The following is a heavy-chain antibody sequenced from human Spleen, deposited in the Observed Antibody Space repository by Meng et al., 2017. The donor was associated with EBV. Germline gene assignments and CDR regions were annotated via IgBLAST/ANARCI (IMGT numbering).Heavy chain of an antibody. CDR2: IYYSGST. CDR3: ARYYGANGDFDY. CDR1: GGSVSSGSNF. J-gene: IGHJ4*02. Sequence: VHLQESGPGLGKPSETLSLTCTVSGGSVSSGSNFWTWIRQPPGKGLEWIGHIYYSGSTKYHPSLESRVTISADTSKNQFSLKLSSVTAADTAVYYCARYYGANGDFDYWGQGNLVTVSS. D-gene: IGHD4-23*01. V-gene: IGHV4-61*01.